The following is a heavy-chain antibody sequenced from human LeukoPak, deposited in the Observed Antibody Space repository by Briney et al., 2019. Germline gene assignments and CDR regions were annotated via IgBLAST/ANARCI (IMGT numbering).Heavy chain of an antibody. CDR3: ARDIGSSSFQAGYHYYYMDV. CDR1: GFTFTSFG. J-gene: IGHJ6*03. CDR2: INGYNGNT. Sequence: GASVKVSCRASGFTFTSFGFSWVRQAPAQGLQWMGWINGYNGNTEYAQNLQGRVSMTRDISTSTVYMQLTSLRSDDTAVYYCARDIGSSSFQAGYHYYYMDVWGEGTTVTVSS. V-gene: IGHV1-18*01. D-gene: IGHD6-6*01.